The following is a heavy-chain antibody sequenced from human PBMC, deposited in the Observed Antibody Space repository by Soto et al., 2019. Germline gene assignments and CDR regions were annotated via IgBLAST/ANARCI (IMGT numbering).Heavy chain of an antibody. J-gene: IGHJ6*02. CDR1: GFTFSSYG. CDR3: AKDFYDFCSGYLYYYYYGMDV. D-gene: IGHD3-3*01. Sequence: GGSLRLSCAASGFTFSSYGMHWVRQAPGKGLEWVAVISYDGSNKYYADSVKGRFTISRDNSKNTLYLQMNSLRAEDTAVYYCAKDFYDFCSGYLYYYYYGMDVWGQGTTVTVSS. V-gene: IGHV3-30*18. CDR2: ISYDGSNK.